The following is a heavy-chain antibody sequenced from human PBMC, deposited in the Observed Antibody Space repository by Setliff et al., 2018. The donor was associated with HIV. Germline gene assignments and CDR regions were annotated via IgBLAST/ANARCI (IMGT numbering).Heavy chain of an antibody. CDR3: ARGQGEVIMVRGVIITLGGRESYYFDY. V-gene: IGHV4-34*01. CDR2: INHSGST. D-gene: IGHD3-10*01. J-gene: IGHJ4*02. CDR1: GGSFSGYY. Sequence: PSETLSLTCAVYGGSFSGYYWSWIRQPPGKGLEWIGEINHSGSTNYNPSLKSRVTISVDTSKNQFSLKLSSVTAADTAVYYCARGQGEVIMVRGVIITLGGRESYYFDYWGQGTLVTVSS.